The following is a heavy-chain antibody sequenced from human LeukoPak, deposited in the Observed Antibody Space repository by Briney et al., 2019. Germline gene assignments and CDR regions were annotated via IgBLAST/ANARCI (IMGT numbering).Heavy chain of an antibody. CDR1: GFTVNSNY. Sequence: GGSLRLSCAASGFTVNSNYMSWVRQAPGKGLERVSVIYSGGSSYYADSVKGRFTISRDNSKNTLYLQMNSLRAEDTAVYYCAKVWSSNYVFDYWGQGTLVTVSS. V-gene: IGHV3-53*01. CDR3: AKVWSSNYVFDY. CDR2: IYSGGSS. D-gene: IGHD4-11*01. J-gene: IGHJ4*02.